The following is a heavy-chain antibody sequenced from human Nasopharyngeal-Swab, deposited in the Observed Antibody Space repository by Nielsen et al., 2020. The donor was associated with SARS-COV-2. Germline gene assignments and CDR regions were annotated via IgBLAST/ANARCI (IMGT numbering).Heavy chain of an antibody. CDR3: ARREVGCSSTSCYDY. V-gene: IGHV3-53*01. Sequence: GGSLRLSCAASGFTVSSNYMSWVRQAPGKGLEWVSVIYSGGSTYYADSVKGRFTISRDNSKNTLYLQMNSLRAEDTAVYYCARREVGCSSTSCYDYWGQGTLVTVSS. J-gene: IGHJ4*02. CDR1: GFTVSSNY. CDR2: IYSGGST. D-gene: IGHD2-2*01.